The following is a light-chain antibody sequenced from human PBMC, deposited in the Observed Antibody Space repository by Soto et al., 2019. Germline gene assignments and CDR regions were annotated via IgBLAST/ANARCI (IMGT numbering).Light chain of an antibody. J-gene: IGKJ1*01. V-gene: IGKV3-15*01. Sequence: IVMTQSPATLSVSPGERATLSCRASQTVSSDLAWYQQKPGQAPRLLIYGASTRATGIPARFSGSGSGTEFILTISSLQSEDFAVYYCLQYNNWPPWTFGQGTKVEIK. CDR2: GAS. CDR3: LQYNNWPPWT. CDR1: QTVSSD.